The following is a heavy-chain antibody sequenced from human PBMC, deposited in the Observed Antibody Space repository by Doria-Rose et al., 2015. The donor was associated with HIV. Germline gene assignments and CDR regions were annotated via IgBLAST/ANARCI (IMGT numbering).Heavy chain of an antibody. V-gene: IGHV2-26*01. D-gene: IGHD6-13*01. J-gene: IGHJ4*02. Sequence: QVTLKESGPVLVKPTETLTLTCTVSGVSLSSPGVGVSWIRQPPGKALEWLAHIFSDDERSYKTSLKSRTTISRGTSKSRVVLTMTDMDPVDTATYYCARIKSSRWYHKYYFDFWGQGTLVIVSA. CDR2: IFSDDER. CDR1: GVSLSSPGVG. CDR3: ARIKSSRWYHKYYFDF.